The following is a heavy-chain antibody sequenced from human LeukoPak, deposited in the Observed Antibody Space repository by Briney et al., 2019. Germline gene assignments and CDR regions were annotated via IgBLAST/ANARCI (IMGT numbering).Heavy chain of an antibody. CDR1: GGSISGYY. CDR2: IYYRGTS. V-gene: IGHV4-59*08. Sequence: SETLSLTCTVSGGSISGYYWSWIRQPSGQGLEWIGFIYYRGTSKYNPSLMSRVTMSVDTSKNQVSLKLSSVTAADTAVYYCARHYCSGGNCYYFDHWGQGTLVTVSS. D-gene: IGHD2-15*01. CDR3: ARHYCSGGNCYYFDH. J-gene: IGHJ4*02.